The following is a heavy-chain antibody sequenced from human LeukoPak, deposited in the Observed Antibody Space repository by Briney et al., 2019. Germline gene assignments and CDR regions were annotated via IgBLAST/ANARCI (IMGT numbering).Heavy chain of an antibody. Sequence: GGSLRLSWAASGFTFSTYGMSWVRQARGKGREWGANIRQDGSEQYYMDSVKGRFTISRDNAKNSLYLQMNSLRVDDTAVYYCAKDQVWDIAAAGKPDYWGQGTLVTVSS. V-gene: IGHV3-7*01. CDR2: IRQDGSEQ. J-gene: IGHJ4*02. CDR1: GFTFSTYG. D-gene: IGHD6-13*01. CDR3: AKDQVWDIAAAGKPDY.